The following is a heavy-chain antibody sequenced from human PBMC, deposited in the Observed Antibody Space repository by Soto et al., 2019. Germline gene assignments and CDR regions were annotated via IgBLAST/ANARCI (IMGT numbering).Heavy chain of an antibody. J-gene: IGHJ6*03. CDR1: GGSISSSSYY. CDR3: ARHISNYHYYYYMDV. CDR2: IYYSGST. V-gene: IGHV4-39*01. Sequence: PSETLSLTCTVSGGSISSSSYYWGWIRQPPGKGLEWIGSIYYSGSTYYNPSLKSRVTISVDTSKNQFSLKLSSVTAADTAVYYCARHISNYHYYYYMDVWGKGTTVTVSS.